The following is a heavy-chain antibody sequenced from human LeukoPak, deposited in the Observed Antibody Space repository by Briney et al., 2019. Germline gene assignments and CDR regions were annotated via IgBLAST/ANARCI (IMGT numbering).Heavy chain of an antibody. CDR2: MNPNSGNT. Sequence: ASVKVSCKASGYTLTSYDINWVRQATGQGLECMGWMNPNSGNTGYSQKFQGRVTMTRNTSISTAYMELSSLRAEDTAVYYCAKVMYYDFWSGYLYFDYWGQGTLVTVSS. D-gene: IGHD3-3*01. J-gene: IGHJ4*02. CDR1: GYTLTSYD. V-gene: IGHV1-8*01. CDR3: AKVMYYDFWSGYLYFDY.